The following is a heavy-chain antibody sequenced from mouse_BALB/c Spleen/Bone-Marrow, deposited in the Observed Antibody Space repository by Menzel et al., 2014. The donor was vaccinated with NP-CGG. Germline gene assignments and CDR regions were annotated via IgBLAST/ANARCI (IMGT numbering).Heavy chain of an antibody. D-gene: IGHD2-4*01. CDR2: INPSSGYT. V-gene: IGHV1-4*01. CDR1: GYTFTSYT. J-gene: IGHJ3*01. Sequence: VQLVESGAELARPGASVKMSCKASGYTFTSYTMHWVKPRPGQGLEWIGYINPSSGYTNYNQKFKDKATLTADKSSSTAYMQLSSLTSEDSVVYYCARSYYDYDRAWFAYWGQGTLVTVSA. CDR3: ARSYYDYDRAWFAY.